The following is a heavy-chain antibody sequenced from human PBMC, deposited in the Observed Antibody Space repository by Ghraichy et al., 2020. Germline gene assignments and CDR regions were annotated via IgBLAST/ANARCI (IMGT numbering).Heavy chain of an antibody. CDR1: GYTFTGYY. D-gene: IGHD2-2*01. J-gene: IGHJ4*02. V-gene: IGHV1-2*02. Sequence: SVQVSCKASGYTFTGYYMHWVRQAPGQGLEWMGWINPNSGGTNYAQKFQGRVTMTRDTSISTAYMELSRLRSDDTAVYYCARGGCSSTSCYFSLLRQALDYWGQGTLVTVSS. CDR3: ARGGCSSTSCYFSLLRQALDY. CDR2: INPNSGGT.